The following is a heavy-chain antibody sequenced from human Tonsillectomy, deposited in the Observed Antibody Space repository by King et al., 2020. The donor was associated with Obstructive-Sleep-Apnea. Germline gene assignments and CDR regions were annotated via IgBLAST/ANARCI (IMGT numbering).Heavy chain of an antibody. V-gene: IGHV3-15*01. CDR2: IKSKTDGGTT. CDR3: TTRPPGVATTFDY. J-gene: IGHJ4*02. CDR1: GFTFSNAW. D-gene: IGHD2-15*01. Sequence: VQLVESGGGLVKPGGSLRLSCAASGFTFSNAWMSWVRQAPGKGLEWVGRIKSKTDGGTTDYAAPGKGRFTISKDDSKNTLYLQMNSLKTEDTAVYYCTTRPPGVATTFDYWGQGTLVTVSS.